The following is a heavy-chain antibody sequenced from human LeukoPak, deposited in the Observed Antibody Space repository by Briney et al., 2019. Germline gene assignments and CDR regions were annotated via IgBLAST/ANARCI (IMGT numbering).Heavy chain of an antibody. Sequence: ASVKVSCKASGYTFTGYYMHWVRQAPGKGLEWMGGFDPEDGETIYAQKFQGRVTMTEDTSTDTAYMELSSLRSEDTAVYYCARLVGSNWYRGVLLGRDYWGQGTLVTVSS. CDR1: GYTFTGYY. D-gene: IGHD6-13*01. CDR3: ARLVGSNWYRGVLLGRDY. CDR2: FDPEDGET. J-gene: IGHJ4*02. V-gene: IGHV1-24*01.